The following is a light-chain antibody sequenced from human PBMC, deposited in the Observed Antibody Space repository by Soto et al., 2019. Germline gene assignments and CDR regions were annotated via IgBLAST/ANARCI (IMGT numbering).Light chain of an antibody. J-gene: IGLJ1*01. CDR2: DVN. CDR1: STDVDGYDH. V-gene: IGLV2-14*03. CDR3: SSYTSSAPFYV. Sequence: QSALTQPASVSGSPGQSITISCTGASTDVDGYDHVSWYQQHPGQAPKLMSYDVNNRPSGVSYRFSGSKSGDTASLTISGLQAEDDADYYCSSYTSSAPFYVFGNGTKVTVL.